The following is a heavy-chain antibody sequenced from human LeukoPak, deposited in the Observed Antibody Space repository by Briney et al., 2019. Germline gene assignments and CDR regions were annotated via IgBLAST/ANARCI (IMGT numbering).Heavy chain of an antibody. D-gene: IGHD5-18*01. CDR2: IIPIFGTA. J-gene: IGHJ6*02. V-gene: IGHV1-69*13. Sequence: SVKVSCKASGGTFSSYAISWVRQAPGQGLEWMGGIIPIFGTANYAQKFQGRVTITADESTSTAYMELSSLRSEDTAVYYCARGVYSHGYYYGMDVWGQGTTVTVSS. CDR3: ARGVYSHGYYYGMDV. CDR1: GGTFSSYA.